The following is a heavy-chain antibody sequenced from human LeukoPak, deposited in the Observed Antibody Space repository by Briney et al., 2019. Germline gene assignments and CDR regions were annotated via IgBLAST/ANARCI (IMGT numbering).Heavy chain of an antibody. V-gene: IGHV1-18*01. CDR1: GYTFTSYG. J-gene: IGHJ5*02. CDR3: ARGDVGVSAAVRFDH. Sequence: AASVKVSCKASGYTFTSYGITWVRQAPGQGLEWMGWISAHNGKTNYAQKFQGRVTMTTDTYTRTAYMELRSLRSDDTAVYYCARGDVGVSAAVRFDHWGQGTLVTVSS. D-gene: IGHD2-2*01. CDR2: ISAHNGKT.